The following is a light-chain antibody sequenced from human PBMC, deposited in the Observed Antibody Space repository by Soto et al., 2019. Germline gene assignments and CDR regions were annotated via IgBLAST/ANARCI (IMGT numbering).Light chain of an antibody. CDR2: GAS. V-gene: IGKV3-15*01. CDR1: QSISSN. J-gene: IGKJ1*01. CDR3: QQYGNWPRT. Sequence: EIVMTHSPAALSVSPGEGATLSCRASQSISSNLAWYQQKPGQPPRLLVYGASTRATGIAARFSGSGSGTEFTLTISSLLSEDFAVYYCQQYGNWPRTFGQGTKVEIK.